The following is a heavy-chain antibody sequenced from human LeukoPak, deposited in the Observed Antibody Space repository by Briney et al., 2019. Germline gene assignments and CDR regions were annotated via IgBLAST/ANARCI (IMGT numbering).Heavy chain of an antibody. CDR2: ISSSSSYI. CDR3: ARAGIDEYYFDY. J-gene: IGHJ4*02. CDR1: GFTFSSYS. V-gene: IGHV3-21*01. D-gene: IGHD6-13*01. Sequence: GGSLRLSCAASGFTFSSYSMNWVRQAPGKGLEWVSSISSSSSYIYYADSVEGRFTISRDNAKNSLYLQMNSLRAEDAAVYYCARAGIDEYYFDYWGQGTLVTVSS.